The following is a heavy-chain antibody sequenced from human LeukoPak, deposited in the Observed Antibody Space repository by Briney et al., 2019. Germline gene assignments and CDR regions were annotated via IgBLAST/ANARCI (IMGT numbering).Heavy chain of an antibody. D-gene: IGHD6-6*01. CDR1: GFTFSNYD. CDR3: ARVSSSSGSMDV. Sequence: GGSLRLSCAASGFTFSNYDMHWVRQAPGKGLEWVSAIRPAGDTFYLGSVKGRFTISRENAKSSLYLQMNSLRDGDTAVYYCARVSSSSGSMDVWGKGTTVTVSS. CDR2: IRPAGDT. J-gene: IGHJ6*03. V-gene: IGHV3-13*01.